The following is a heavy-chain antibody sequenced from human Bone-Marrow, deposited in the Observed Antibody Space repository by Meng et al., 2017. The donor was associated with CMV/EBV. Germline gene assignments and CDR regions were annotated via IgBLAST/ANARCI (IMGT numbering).Heavy chain of an antibody. CDR1: GITVSSNY. J-gene: IGHJ4*02. Sequence: GESLKISCVASGITVSSNYMSLVRQTPGTGLEWVSVIYPHYDTYYADSVKGRFTISRDDSTNMLFLQMNSLRAEDTAVYYCARDSTSPGRWGYGGQGTLVTVSS. V-gene: IGHV3-53*01. D-gene: IGHD2-2*01. CDR2: IYPHYDT. CDR3: ARDSTSPGRWGY.